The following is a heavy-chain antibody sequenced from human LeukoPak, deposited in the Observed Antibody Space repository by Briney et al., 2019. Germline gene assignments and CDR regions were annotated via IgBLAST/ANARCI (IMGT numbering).Heavy chain of an antibody. CDR1: GCTFSSYW. D-gene: IGHD3-16*01. V-gene: IGHV3-7*03. J-gene: IGHJ6*02. CDR3: ARGGGLDV. Sequence: GGSLRLSCAASGCTFSSYWMNWARQAPGKGLEWVASINHNGNVNYYVDSVKGRFTISRDNAKNSLYLQMSNLRAEDTAVYFCARGGGLDVWGQGATVTVSS. CDR2: INHNGNVN.